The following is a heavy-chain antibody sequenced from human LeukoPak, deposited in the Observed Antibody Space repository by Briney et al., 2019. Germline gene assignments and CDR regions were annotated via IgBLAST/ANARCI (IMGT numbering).Heavy chain of an antibody. J-gene: IGHJ3*02. CDR1: GFTFSTYG. CDR3: AKKTFGGVDI. V-gene: IGHV3-30*02. CDR2: IRYVGINK. D-gene: IGHD3-16*01. Sequence: GSLRLSCAASGFTFSTYGMHWVRQAPGKGLEWVSFIRYVGINKYYADSVKGRFTISRDNSKNTLYLQMNSLRAEHTAVYYCAKKTFGGVDIWGQGTMVTVSS.